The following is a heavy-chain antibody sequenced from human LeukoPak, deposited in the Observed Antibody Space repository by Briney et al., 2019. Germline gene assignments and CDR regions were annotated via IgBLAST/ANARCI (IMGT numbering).Heavy chain of an antibody. V-gene: IGHV4-34*01. Sequence: PSETLSLTCAVYGGSFSGYYWSWIRQPPGKGLEWIGEINHSGSTNYNPSLKSRVTISVDTSKNQFSLKLSSVTAADTAVYYCARNDMVRGATKYDYWGQGTLVTVSS. CDR3: ARNDMVRGATKYDY. J-gene: IGHJ4*02. CDR1: GGSFSGYY. CDR2: INHSGST. D-gene: IGHD3-10*01.